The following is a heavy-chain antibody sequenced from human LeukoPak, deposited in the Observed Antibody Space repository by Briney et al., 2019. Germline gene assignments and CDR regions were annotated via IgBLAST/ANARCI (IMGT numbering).Heavy chain of an antibody. CDR2: IYSGGST. V-gene: IGHV3-66*01. Sequence: GGSLRLSCAASGFTVSSNYMSWVRQAPGKGLEWVSVIYSGGSTYYADSVKGRFTISRDNSKNTLYLQMNSLRAEDTAVYYCARTPSSGWYYYFDYWGQGTLVTVSS. CDR1: GFTVSSNY. J-gene: IGHJ4*02. D-gene: IGHD6-19*01. CDR3: ARTPSSGWYYYFDY.